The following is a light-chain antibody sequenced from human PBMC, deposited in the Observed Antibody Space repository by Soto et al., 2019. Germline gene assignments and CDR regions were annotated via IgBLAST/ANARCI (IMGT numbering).Light chain of an antibody. CDR1: NIDVGSYNL. CDR2: EAN. Sequence: QSVLTQPASVSGSPGQSITVSCPGTNIDVGSYNLISWYQQHPGKAPKLMIYEANKRPSGVSNRFSGSKSGNTASLTISGLQAEDEAEYYCCSYAGSYTYVFGTGTKV. J-gene: IGLJ1*01. CDR3: CSYAGSYTYV. V-gene: IGLV2-23*01.